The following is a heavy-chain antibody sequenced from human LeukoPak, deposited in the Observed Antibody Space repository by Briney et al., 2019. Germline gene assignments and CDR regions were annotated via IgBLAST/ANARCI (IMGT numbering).Heavy chain of an antibody. CDR3: ARAMMVVANLWGVYDY. CDR1: GFTFSSYA. CDR2: LSGSGGTT. J-gene: IGHJ4*02. D-gene: IGHD3-22*01. Sequence: GGSLRLSCAASGFTFSSYAMSWVRQAPGKGLEWVSGLSGSGGTTYYADSVKGRFTISRDNSKNTLYLQMDSLRAEDTAVYFCARAMMVVANLWGVYDYWGQGTLVTVSS. V-gene: IGHV3-23*01.